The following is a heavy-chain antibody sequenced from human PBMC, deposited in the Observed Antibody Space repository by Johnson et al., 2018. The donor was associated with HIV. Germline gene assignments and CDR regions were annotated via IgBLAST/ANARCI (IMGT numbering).Heavy chain of an antibody. Sequence: VQLVESGGGLVQPGGSLRLSCAASGFTFSSYAMSWVRQAPGKGLEWVSVISGGGVSTYYADSVKGRFTISRDNSKNTLYLQMNSLRAEDRAVYYCAKEIKKEVGEDHAFDIWGQGTMVTVSS. CDR3: AKEIKKEVGEDHAFDI. J-gene: IGHJ3*02. V-gene: IGHV3-23*04. D-gene: IGHD2-15*01. CDR1: GFTFSSYA. CDR2: ISGGGVST.